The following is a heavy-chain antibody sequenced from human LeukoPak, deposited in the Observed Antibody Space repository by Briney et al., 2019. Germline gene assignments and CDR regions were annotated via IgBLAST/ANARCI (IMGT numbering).Heavy chain of an antibody. CDR1: GYTLTELS. CDR3: ARVVTVVTPQFDV. V-gene: IGHV1-24*01. CDR2: FDPEDGET. Sequence: ASVKVSCKVSGYTLTELSMHWVRQAPGKGLEWMGGFDPEDGETIYAQKFQGRVTMTEDTSTSTAYMELRSLRSDDTAVYYCARVVTVVTPQFDVWGQGTLVTVSS. J-gene: IGHJ4*02. D-gene: IGHD4-23*01.